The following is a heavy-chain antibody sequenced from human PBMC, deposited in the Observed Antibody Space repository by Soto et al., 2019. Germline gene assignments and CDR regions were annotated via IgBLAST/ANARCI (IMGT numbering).Heavy chain of an antibody. Sequence: GGSLRLSCAASGFTFSSYWMHWVRQAPGKGLVWVSRINSDGSSTSYADSVKGRFTISRDNAKNTLYLQMNSLRAEDTAVYYCARDYQSGYGSGSYFNALDADHYYGMHVWGKGTTVTVSS. J-gene: IGHJ6*04. D-gene: IGHD3-10*01. CDR1: GFTFSSYW. V-gene: IGHV3-74*01. CDR3: ARDYQSGYGSGSYFNALDADHYYGMHV. CDR2: INSDGSST.